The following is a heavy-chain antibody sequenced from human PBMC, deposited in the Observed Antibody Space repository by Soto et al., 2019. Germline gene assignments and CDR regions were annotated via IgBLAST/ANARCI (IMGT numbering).Heavy chain of an antibody. J-gene: IGHJ4*02. V-gene: IGHV3-23*01. Sequence: GALRVSCAASVFSCNSYDMSWVREARGKRLEWVSAIIAIGVSTFYADSVKDRFTISRDNSKNTLYLQMNSLRAEDTAVYYCAKDVRSSSYALDYWGQGALVTVSS. CDR1: VFSCNSYD. CDR3: AKDVRSSSYALDY. D-gene: IGHD2-15*01. CDR2: IIAIGVST.